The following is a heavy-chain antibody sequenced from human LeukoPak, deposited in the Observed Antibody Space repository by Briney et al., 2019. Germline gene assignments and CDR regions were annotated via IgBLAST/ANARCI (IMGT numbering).Heavy chain of an antibody. CDR2: ISGSGGST. CDR1: GFTFSSYS. Sequence: GGSLRLSCAASGFTFSSYSISWVRQAPGKGLEWVSAISGSGGSTYYADSVKGRFTISRDNSKNTLYLQMNSLRAEDTAVYYCAKDPTGRSAFDIWGQGTMVTVSS. V-gene: IGHV3-23*01. D-gene: IGHD7-27*01. J-gene: IGHJ3*02. CDR3: AKDPTGRSAFDI.